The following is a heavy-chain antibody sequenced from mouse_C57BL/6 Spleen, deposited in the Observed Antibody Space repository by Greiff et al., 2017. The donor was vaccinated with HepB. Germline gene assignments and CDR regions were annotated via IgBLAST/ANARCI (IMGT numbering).Heavy chain of an antibody. Sequence: EVMLVESGEGLVKPGGSLKLSCAASGFTFSSYAMSWVRQTPEKRLEWVAYISSGGDYIYYADTVKGRFPISRDNARNTLYLQMSSLKSEDTAMYYCTRALYYYGSSYDWFAYWGQGTLVTVSA. CDR2: ISSGGDYI. V-gene: IGHV5-9-1*02. J-gene: IGHJ3*01. D-gene: IGHD1-1*01. CDR1: GFTFSSYA. CDR3: TRALYYYGSSYDWFAY.